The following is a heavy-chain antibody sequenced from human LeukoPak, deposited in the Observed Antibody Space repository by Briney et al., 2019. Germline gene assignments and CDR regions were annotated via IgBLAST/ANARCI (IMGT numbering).Heavy chain of an antibody. Sequence: GGSLRLSYGPSGFTIRILVMIVVRQAPGMGLEWVSYISTGSNTLYYAQSVKGRFTISRDDAKNSVYLQMDSLRADDTAVYYCARGAGSLDLWGQGTRVTVSS. CDR3: ARGAGSLDL. CDR2: ISTGSNTL. CDR1: GFTIRILV. V-gene: IGHV3-48*01. D-gene: IGHD2-15*01. J-gene: IGHJ4*02.